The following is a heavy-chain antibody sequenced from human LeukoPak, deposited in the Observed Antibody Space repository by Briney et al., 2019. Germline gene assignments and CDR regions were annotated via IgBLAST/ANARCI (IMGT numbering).Heavy chain of an antibody. J-gene: IGHJ3*02. CDR3: ARDLTVVVVAASDHDAFDI. CDR1: GFTFSSYS. Sequence: GGSLRLSCAASGFTFSSYSMNWVRQAPGKGLEWVSYISSSSSTIYYADSVKGRFNISRDNAQNSLYLQMNSLRAEDTAVYYCARDLTVVVVAASDHDAFDIWGQGTMVTVSS. V-gene: IGHV3-48*01. D-gene: IGHD2-15*01. CDR2: ISSSSSTI.